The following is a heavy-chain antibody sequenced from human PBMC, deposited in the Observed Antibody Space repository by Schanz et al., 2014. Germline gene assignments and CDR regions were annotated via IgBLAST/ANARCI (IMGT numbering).Heavy chain of an antibody. CDR3: AGTRDYYGSGSYSYYYYYGMDV. CDR1: GGSISSGAYY. D-gene: IGHD3-10*01. CDR2: IYYTGST. Sequence: QVQLQESGPGLVKPSQTLSLTCSVSGGSISSGAYYWSWIRQHPGKGLEWIGYIYYTGSTYYNPSLKSRVTISVDTSKNQFSLKLTSVTAADTAVYYCAGTRDYYGSGSYSYYYYYGMDVWGQGTTVTVSS. V-gene: IGHV4-31*03. J-gene: IGHJ6*02.